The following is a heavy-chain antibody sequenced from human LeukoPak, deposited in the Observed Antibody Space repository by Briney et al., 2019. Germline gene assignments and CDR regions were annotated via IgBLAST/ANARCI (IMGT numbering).Heavy chain of an antibody. V-gene: IGHV3-23*01. CDR3: AKDRSPFFGTTKGGFDY. J-gene: IGHJ4*02. D-gene: IGHD1-1*01. Sequence: GSLRLSCAASGFTFSSYAMSWVRQAPGKGLEWVSVISGSGGSTYYADSVKGRFTISRDNSKNTLYLQMNSLRAEDTAVYYCAKDRSPFFGTTKGGFDYWGQGTLVTVSS. CDR1: GFTFSSYA. CDR2: ISGSGGST.